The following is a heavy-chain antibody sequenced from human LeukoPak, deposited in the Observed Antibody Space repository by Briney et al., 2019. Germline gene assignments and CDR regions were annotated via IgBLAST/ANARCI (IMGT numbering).Heavy chain of an antibody. V-gene: IGHV4-61*01. CDR1: GGSVSSGSHY. Sequence: SETLSLTCTVSGGSVSSGSHYWSWIRQPPGKGLEWIGYIYYSGSTNYNPSLKSRVTISVDTSKNQFSLKLSSVTAADTAVYYCASPRSYYDSSGYYISWGQGTLVTVSS. D-gene: IGHD3-22*01. CDR2: IYYSGST. CDR3: ASPRSYYDSSGYYIS. J-gene: IGHJ5*02.